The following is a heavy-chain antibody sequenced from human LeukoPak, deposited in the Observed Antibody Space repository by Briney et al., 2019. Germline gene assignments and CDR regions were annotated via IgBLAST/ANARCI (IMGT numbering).Heavy chain of an antibody. J-gene: IGHJ4*02. CDR1: GFTFSSYG. V-gene: IGHV3-30*02. CDR2: IRYDGSNK. D-gene: IGHD3-3*01. CDR3: AKDPYDFWSGYYTQFDY. Sequence: GGSLRLSCAASGFTFSSYGMHWVRQAPGKGLEWVAFIRYDGSNKYYADSVKGRFTISRDNSKNTLYLQMNSLRAEDTAVYYCAKDPYDFWSGYYTQFDYWGQGTLVTVSS.